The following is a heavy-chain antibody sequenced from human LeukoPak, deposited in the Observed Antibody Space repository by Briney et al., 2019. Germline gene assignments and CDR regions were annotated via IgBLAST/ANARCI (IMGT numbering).Heavy chain of an antibody. CDR1: GGSFSDYY. V-gene: IGHV4-34*01. Sequence: SETLSLTCAVSGGSFSDYYWSWIRQPPGKGLEWIGEINHSGSTNYNPSLKSRVTISVDTSKNQFSLKLSSVTAADTAVYYCARQGIKAVTTDYWGQGTLVTVSS. J-gene: IGHJ4*02. D-gene: IGHD4-11*01. CDR2: INHSGST. CDR3: ARQGIKAVTTDY.